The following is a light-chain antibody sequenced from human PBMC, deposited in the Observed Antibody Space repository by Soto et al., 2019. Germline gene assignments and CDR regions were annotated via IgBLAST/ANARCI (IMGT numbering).Light chain of an antibody. CDR3: VAWDDSLSGPV. CDR2: RND. J-gene: IGLJ2*01. CDR1: SSNIGSNY. V-gene: IGLV1-47*01. Sequence: QAVVTQPPSASGTPGQRVTISCSGSSSNIGSNYAYWYQQLPGAAPKLLIYRNDQRPSGVPDRFSGSKSGTSASLAISGLRSEDEADYHCVAWDDSLSGPVFGGGTKLTVL.